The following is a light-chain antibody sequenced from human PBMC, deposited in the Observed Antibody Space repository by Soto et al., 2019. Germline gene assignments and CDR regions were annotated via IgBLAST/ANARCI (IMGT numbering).Light chain of an antibody. J-gene: IGKJ1*01. CDR2: TAS. V-gene: IGKV1-17*03. Sequence: DIQMTQSPSAMSASVGDRVTITCRASQGMSNYLSWFQQKPGQLPKPLIYTASSLQSGVPSRFSGSGSGTEFTLTISSLQPEDSATYSCLQHYIYPWTFGQGTKVEIK. CDR1: QGMSNY. CDR3: LQHYIYPWT.